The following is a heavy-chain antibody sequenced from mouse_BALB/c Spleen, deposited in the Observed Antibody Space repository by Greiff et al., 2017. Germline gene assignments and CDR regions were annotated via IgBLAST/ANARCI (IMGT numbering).Heavy chain of an antibody. D-gene: IGHD2-10*02. CDR1: GYTFTSYW. Sequence: QVQLQQPGAELVKPGASVKLSCKASGYTFTSYWMHWVKQRPGQGLEWIGEIDPSDSYTNYNQKFKGKATLTVDKSSSTAYMQLSSLTSEDSAVYYCARLYGKNYFDYWGQGTTLTVSS. V-gene: IGHV1-69*02. J-gene: IGHJ2*01. CDR3: ARLYGKNYFDY. CDR2: IDPSDSYT.